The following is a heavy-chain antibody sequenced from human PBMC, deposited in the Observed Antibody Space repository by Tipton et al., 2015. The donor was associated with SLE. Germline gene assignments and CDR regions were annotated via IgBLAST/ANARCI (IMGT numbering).Heavy chain of an antibody. J-gene: IGHJ4*02. V-gene: IGHV3-48*01. Sequence: PLRLSCAASGFTFSSYSMNWVRQAPGKGLEWVSYISSSSSTIYYADSVKGRFTISRDNAKNSLYLQMNSLRAEDTAVYYCERDEYSWDFDYGGQGPLVAVSS. CDR1: GFTFSSYS. D-gene: IGHD2-15*01. CDR2: ISSSSSTI. CDR3: ERDEYSWDFDY.